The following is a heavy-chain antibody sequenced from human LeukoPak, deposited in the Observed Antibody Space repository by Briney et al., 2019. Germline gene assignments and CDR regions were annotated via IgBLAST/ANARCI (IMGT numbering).Heavy chain of an antibody. CDR3: AKEVGDSSRYRDYFDY. CDR2: IIGSGGST. D-gene: IGHD3-22*01. J-gene: IGHJ4*02. V-gene: IGHV3-23*01. CDR1: GFTFSSYA. Sequence: GGSLRLSCAASGFTFSSYAMSWVRQAPGKGLEWVSAIIGSGGSTYYADSVKGRFTISRDNSKNTLYLQMNSLRAEDTAVYYCAKEVGDSSRYRDYFDYWGQGTLVTVSS.